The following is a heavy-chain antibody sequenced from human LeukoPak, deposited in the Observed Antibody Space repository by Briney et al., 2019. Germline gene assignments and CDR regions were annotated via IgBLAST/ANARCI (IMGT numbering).Heavy chain of an antibody. CDR3: ARHGSVNWGYCYYYMDV. CDR2: IKQDGSEK. D-gene: IGHD7-27*01. J-gene: IGHJ6*03. V-gene: IGHV3-7*01. Sequence: GGSLRLSCAASGFTFSSYWMSWVRQAPGKGLEWVANIKQDGSEKYYVDSVKGRFTISRDNAKNSLYLQMNSLRAEDTAVYYCARHGSVNWGYCYYYMDVWGKGTTVTVSS. CDR1: GFTFSSYW.